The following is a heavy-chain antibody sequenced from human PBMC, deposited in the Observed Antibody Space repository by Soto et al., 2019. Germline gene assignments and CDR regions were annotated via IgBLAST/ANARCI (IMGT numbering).Heavy chain of an antibody. V-gene: IGHV3-9*01. CDR2: ISWNSGSI. Sequence: EVQLVESGGGLVQPGRSLRLSCAASGFTFDAYAMHWVRQAPGKGLEWVSGISWNSGSIGYADSVKGRFTISRDNAKNSLYLQMNSLRAEDTALYYCAKAGRYSSSLSLDYWGQGTLVTVSS. CDR3: AKAGRYSSSLSLDY. CDR1: GFTFDAYA. D-gene: IGHD6-6*01. J-gene: IGHJ4*02.